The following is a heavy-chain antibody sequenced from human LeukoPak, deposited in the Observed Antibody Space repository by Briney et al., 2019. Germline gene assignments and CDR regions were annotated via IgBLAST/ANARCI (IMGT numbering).Heavy chain of an antibody. V-gene: IGHV3-48*01. CDR3: ARVQDVDTAMVGDYYGMDV. D-gene: IGHD5-18*01. Sequence: PGGSLRLSCAASGFTFSSYSMNWVRQAPGKGLERVSYISSSSSTIYYADSVKGRFTISRDNAKNSLYLQMNSLRAEDTAVYYCARVQDVDTAMVGDYYGMDVWGQGTTVTVSS. J-gene: IGHJ6*02. CDR2: ISSSSSTI. CDR1: GFTFSSYS.